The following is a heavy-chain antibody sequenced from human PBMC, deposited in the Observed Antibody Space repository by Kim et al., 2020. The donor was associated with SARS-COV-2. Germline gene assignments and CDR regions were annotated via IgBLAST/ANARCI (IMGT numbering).Heavy chain of an antibody. D-gene: IGHD4-4*01. Sequence: AQKFQGRVTMTRDTSTSTVYMELSSLRSEDTAVYYCARGTSYSRYGMDVWGQGTTVTVSS. J-gene: IGHJ6*02. V-gene: IGHV1-46*01. CDR3: ARGTSYSRYGMDV.